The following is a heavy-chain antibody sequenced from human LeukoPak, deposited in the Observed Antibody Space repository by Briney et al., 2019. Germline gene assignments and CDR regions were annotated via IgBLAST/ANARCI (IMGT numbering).Heavy chain of an antibody. CDR1: GFTFSSYW. D-gene: IGHD4-17*01. CDR2: INSDGSST. V-gene: IGHV3-74*01. CDR3: ARESGSVTSEVDFDY. Sequence: GGSLRLSCAASGFTFSSYWMHWVRQAPGKGLMWVSRINSDGSSTSYADSVKGRFTISRDNAKNTLYLQMNSLRAEDTAVYYCARESGSVTSEVDFDYWGQGTLVTVSS. J-gene: IGHJ4*02.